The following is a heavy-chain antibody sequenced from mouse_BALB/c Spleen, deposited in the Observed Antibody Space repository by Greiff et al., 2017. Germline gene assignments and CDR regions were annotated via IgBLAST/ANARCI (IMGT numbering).Heavy chain of an antibody. V-gene: IGHV5-6-5*01. D-gene: IGHD2-3*01. CDR3: ARFYDAYFYAMDY. CDR2: ISSGGST. CDR1: GFTFSSYA. J-gene: IGHJ4*01. Sequence: DVMLVESGGGLVKPGGSLKLSCAASGFTFSSYAMSWVRQTPEKRLEWVASISSGGSTYYPDSVKGRFTISRDNARNILYLQMSSLRSEDTAMYYCARFYDAYFYAMDYWGQGTSVTVSS.